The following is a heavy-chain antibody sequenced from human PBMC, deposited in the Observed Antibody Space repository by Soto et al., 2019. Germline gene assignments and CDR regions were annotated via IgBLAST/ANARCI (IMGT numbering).Heavy chain of an antibody. D-gene: IGHD2-15*01. Sequence: SETLSLTCAVYGGSFSGYYWSWIRQPPGKGLEWIGEINYSGSTNYNPSLKSRVTISVDTSKNQFSLKLSSVTAADTAVYYCARLMEVAAFDIWGQGTMVTVSS. CDR2: INYSGST. J-gene: IGHJ3*02. CDR1: GGSFSGYY. V-gene: IGHV4-34*01. CDR3: ARLMEVAAFDI.